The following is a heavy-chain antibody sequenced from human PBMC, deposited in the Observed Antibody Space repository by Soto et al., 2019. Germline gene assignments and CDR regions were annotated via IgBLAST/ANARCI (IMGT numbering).Heavy chain of an antibody. CDR1: GGYISSYY. CDR3: ARARGGYFDY. Sequence: SETLSLTCTVSGGYISSYYWSWIRQPPGKGLEWIGYIYYSGRTNYNPSLKSRVTISADTSKNQFSLKLSSVTAADTAVYYCARARGGYFDYWGQGTLVTVSS. J-gene: IGHJ4*02. V-gene: IGHV4-59*01. CDR2: IYYSGRT.